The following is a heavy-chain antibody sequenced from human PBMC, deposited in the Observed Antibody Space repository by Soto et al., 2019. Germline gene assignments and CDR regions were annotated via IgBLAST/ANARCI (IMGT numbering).Heavy chain of an antibody. CDR1: GFTFSSYA. Sequence: EVQLLESGGGLVQPGGSLRLSCAASGFTFSSYAMRWVRQAPGKGLEWVSAISGSGGSTYYADSVKGRFTISRDNSKNTVYLQMNSLRCEDTAVYYCARRGSGSYYDYWGQGTLVTVSS. V-gene: IGHV3-23*01. D-gene: IGHD1-26*01. J-gene: IGHJ4*02. CDR2: ISGSGGST. CDR3: ARRGSGSYYDY.